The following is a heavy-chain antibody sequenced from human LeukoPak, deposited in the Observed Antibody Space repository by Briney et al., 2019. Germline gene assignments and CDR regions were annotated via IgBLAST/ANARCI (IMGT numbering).Heavy chain of an antibody. CDR1: GFTFGDYA. Sequence: PGGSLRLSCTASGFTFGDYAMSWFRQAPGKGLEWVGFIRSKAYSATTSYAASVKGRFTISRDDSKSIAYLQMNSLKTEDTAVYYCTRDEDYGVLTDYWGQGTLVTVSS. D-gene: IGHD4-17*01. CDR3: TRDEDYGVLTDY. V-gene: IGHV3-49*03. J-gene: IGHJ4*02. CDR2: IRSKAYSATT.